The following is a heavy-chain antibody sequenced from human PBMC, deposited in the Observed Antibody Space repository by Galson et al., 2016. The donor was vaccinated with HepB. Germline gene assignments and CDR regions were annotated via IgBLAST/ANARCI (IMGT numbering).Heavy chain of an antibody. J-gene: IGHJ6*03. V-gene: IGHV4-31*03. CDR2: IYYSAST. D-gene: IGHD3-16*01. CDR3: SRRLDDYLWGTYPHVSDYDMDV. Sequence: TLSLTCTVSGGSISSGDYYWSWIRQHPGKGLEWIGYIYYSASTYYNPSLKSRVTISVDTSKNQFSLKLSSVTAADTAVYYCSRRLDDYLWGTYPHVSDYDMDVWGKGTTVTVSS. CDR1: GGSISSGDYY.